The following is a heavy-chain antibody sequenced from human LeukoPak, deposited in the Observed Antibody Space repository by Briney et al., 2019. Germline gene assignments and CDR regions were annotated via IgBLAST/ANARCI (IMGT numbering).Heavy chain of an antibody. D-gene: IGHD3-22*01. CDR3: ARPYYYDSRIDP. CDR2: MYYRGST. CDR1: GGSISSGDYY. J-gene: IGHJ5*02. Sequence: SQTLSLTCTVSGGSISSGDYYWSWIRHPPGKGLEGIAYMYYRGSTYYNPSLKSRATMSADKSKNQPPLKLSSVTAAATAVYYCARPYYYDSRIDPWGQGILVTVSS. V-gene: IGHV4-30-4*01.